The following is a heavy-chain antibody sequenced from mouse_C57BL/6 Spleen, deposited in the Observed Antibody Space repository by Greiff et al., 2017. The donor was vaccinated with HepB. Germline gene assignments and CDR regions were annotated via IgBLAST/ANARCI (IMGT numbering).Heavy chain of an antibody. J-gene: IGHJ2*01. Sequence: QVHVKQSGPELVKPGASVKISCKASGYTFTDYYINWVKQRPGQGLEWIGWIFPGSGSTYYNEKFKGKATLTVDKSSSTAYMLLSSLTSEDSAVYFCARKRLTGTVYYFDYWGQGTTLTVSS. CDR3: ARKRLTGTVYYFDY. CDR1: GYTFTDYY. V-gene: IGHV1-75*01. D-gene: IGHD4-1*01. CDR2: IFPGSGST.